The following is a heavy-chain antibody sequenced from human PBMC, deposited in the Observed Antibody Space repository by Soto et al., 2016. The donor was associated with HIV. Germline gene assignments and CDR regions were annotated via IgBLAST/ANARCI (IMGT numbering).Heavy chain of an antibody. Sequence: EVQLVESGGGLVQPGGSLRLSCAASGFTFSSYWMSWVRQAPGKGLEWVANIKQDGSEKYYVDSVKGRFTISRDNAKNSLYLQMNSLRAEDTAVYYCARDQAAGDYYYGMDVWGQGTTVTVSS. CDR1: GFTFSSYW. V-gene: IGHV3-7*04. D-gene: IGHD6-13*01. CDR3: ARDQAAGDYYYGMDV. CDR2: IKQDGSEK. J-gene: IGHJ6*02.